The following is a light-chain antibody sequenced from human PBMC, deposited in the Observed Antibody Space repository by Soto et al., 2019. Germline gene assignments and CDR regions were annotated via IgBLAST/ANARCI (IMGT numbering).Light chain of an antibody. CDR3: ASFRSGTILV. V-gene: IGLV2-14*01. Sequence: QSLLTQPASVSLSPGQSVTISCTGPRSDIGDSNFISLYQHSPGKAPRLLIYEVNNRPSGVSKRFSGSKAGNTASLTISGLLDDDEADYFCASFRSGTILVFGSGTKVTVL. CDR1: RSDIGDSNF. J-gene: IGLJ1*01. CDR2: EVN.